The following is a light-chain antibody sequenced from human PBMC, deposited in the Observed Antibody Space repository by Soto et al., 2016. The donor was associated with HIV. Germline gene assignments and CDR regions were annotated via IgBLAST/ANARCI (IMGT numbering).Light chain of an antibody. CDR2: AAS. CDR1: QDISNY. Sequence: DIQLTQSPSFLSASVGDRVTITCRASQDISNYVAWYQQKPGKAPKLLIYAASTLQSGVPLRFSGSGSGTDFTLTINNLQPEDSATYYCQQYYNYPNTFGQGTKLEIK. V-gene: IGKV1-9*01. CDR3: QQYYNYPNT. J-gene: IGKJ2*01.